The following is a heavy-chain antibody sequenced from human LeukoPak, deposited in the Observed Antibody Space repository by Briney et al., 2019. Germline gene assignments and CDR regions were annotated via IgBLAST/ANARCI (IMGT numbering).Heavy chain of an antibody. V-gene: IGHV1-18*01. Sequence: ASAKVSCKASGYTFTIYGISWVRQAPGQGLEWMGWISGYNGKTNYAQKYQGRVTLTTDTSTSTAYMELRSLRSDDTAVYYCARFCGGDCRGAFDIWGQGTMVTVSS. CDR2: ISGYNGKT. CDR3: ARFCGGDCRGAFDI. D-gene: IGHD2-21*02. CDR1: GYTFTIYG. J-gene: IGHJ3*02.